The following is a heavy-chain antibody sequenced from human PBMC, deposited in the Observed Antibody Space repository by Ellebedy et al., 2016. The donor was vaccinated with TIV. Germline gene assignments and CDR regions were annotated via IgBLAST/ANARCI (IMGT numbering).Heavy chain of an antibody. J-gene: IGHJ1*01. CDR1: GFTFRSYW. CDR2: IKYDGSET. V-gene: IGHV3-7*02. D-gene: IGHD3-3*01. CDR3: ARWNYDSCTGYYT. Sequence: GESLKISCAASGFTFRSYWMSWVRQAPGKGLEWVANIKYDGSETYDVDSVKGRFTISRENAKKSLYLQMDSLRAEDTAVYYCARWNYDSCTGYYTWGQGTLVTVSS.